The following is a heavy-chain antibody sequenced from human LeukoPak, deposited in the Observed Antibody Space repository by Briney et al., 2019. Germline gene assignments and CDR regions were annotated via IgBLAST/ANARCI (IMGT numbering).Heavy chain of an antibody. CDR2: MNPNSGNT. CDR1: GYTFTSYD. D-gene: IGHD6-13*01. V-gene: IGHV1-8*01. Sequence: GASVKVSCKASGYTFTSYDINWVRQATGQGLEWMGWMNPNSGNTGYAQKFQGRVTTTRNASISTAYMELSSLRSEDTAVYYCARQSWGSSSWYIWTNYYYYYYMDVWGKGTTVTVSS. CDR3: ARQSWGSSSWYIWTNYYYYYYMDV. J-gene: IGHJ6*03.